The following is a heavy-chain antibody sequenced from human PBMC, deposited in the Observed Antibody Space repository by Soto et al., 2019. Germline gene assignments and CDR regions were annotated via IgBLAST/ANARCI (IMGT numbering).Heavy chain of an antibody. D-gene: IGHD3-10*01. Sequence: EVQLVESGGGLVKPGGSPRLSCAASGFTFSNAWMSWVRQAPGKGLEWVGRIKSKTDGGTTDYAAPVKGRFTISRDDSKNTLYLQMNSLKTEDTAVYYCTTDRTMVRGVIITFDYWGQGTLVTVSS. CDR3: TTDRTMVRGVIITFDY. CDR1: GFTFSNAW. J-gene: IGHJ4*02. V-gene: IGHV3-15*01. CDR2: IKSKTDGGTT.